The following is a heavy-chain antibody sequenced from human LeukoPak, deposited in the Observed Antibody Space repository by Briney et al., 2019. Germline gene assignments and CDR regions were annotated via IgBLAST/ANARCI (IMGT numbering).Heavy chain of an antibody. Sequence: GASVKVSCKASEDTFTGYYIHWVRQAPGQGLEWIGWVNPNNGVTEYAQEFQGRVTMTRDTSLSTAYMELSRLRSDDTAVYYCATDHCTRTNCYEDYYHGMDVWGQGTTVTVSS. J-gene: IGHJ6*02. CDR3: ATDHCTRTNCYEDYYHGMDV. CDR2: VNPNNGVT. V-gene: IGHV1-2*02. CDR1: EDTFTGYY. D-gene: IGHD2-2*01.